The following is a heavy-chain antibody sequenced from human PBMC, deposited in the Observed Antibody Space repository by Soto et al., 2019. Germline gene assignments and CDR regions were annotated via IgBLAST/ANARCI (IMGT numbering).Heavy chain of an antibody. D-gene: IGHD3-3*01. CDR3: ARSTYYDFWSGYPIDY. V-gene: IGHV4-4*02. J-gene: IGHJ4*02. CDR1: SGSISSSNW. Sequence: SETLSLTCAVSSGSISSSNWWSWVRQPPGKGLEWIGEIYHSGSTNYNPSLKSRVTISVDKSKNQFSLKLSSVTAADTAVYYCARSTYYDFWSGYPIDYWGQGTLVTVPS. CDR2: IYHSGST.